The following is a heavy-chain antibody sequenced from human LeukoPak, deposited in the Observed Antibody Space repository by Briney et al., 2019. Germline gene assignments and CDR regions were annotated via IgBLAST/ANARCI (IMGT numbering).Heavy chain of an antibody. CDR3: ARVGNIVGATISYYYYMDV. CDR1: GYTFTGYY. Sequence: ASVKVSCKASGYTFTGYYMHWVRQAPGQGLEWMGWINPNSGGTNYAQKFQGRVTMTRDTSISTAYMELSRLRSDDTAVYYCARVGNIVGATISYYYYMDVWGKGTTVTVSS. J-gene: IGHJ6*03. V-gene: IGHV1-2*02. CDR2: INPNSGGT. D-gene: IGHD1-26*01.